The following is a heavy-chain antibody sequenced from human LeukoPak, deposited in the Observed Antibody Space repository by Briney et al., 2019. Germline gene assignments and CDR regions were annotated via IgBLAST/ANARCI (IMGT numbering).Heavy chain of an antibody. J-gene: IGHJ4*02. Sequence: ASVKVSCKVSGYTLTELSMHWVRQAPGKGLEWMGGFDPEDGETIYAQKFQGRVTMTEDTSTDTAYMELSSLRSEDTAVYYCATMATLGYCSGGSCYDQLYCFDYWGQGILVTVSS. CDR3: ATMATLGYCSGGSCYDQLYCFDY. V-gene: IGHV1-24*01. CDR2: FDPEDGET. CDR1: GYTLTELS. D-gene: IGHD2-15*01.